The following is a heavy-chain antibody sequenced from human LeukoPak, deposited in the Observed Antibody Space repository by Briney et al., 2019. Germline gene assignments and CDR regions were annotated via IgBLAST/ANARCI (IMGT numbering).Heavy chain of an antibody. D-gene: IGHD3-9*01. CDR1: GFTFSSYE. Sequence: GGSLRLSXAAPGFTFSSYEMNWVRQAPGKGLEWVSYISSSGSTMYYADSVKGRSTISRDNAKNSLYLQMNSLRAEDTAVYYCARVYKAFDWLLYSGYMDVWGKGTTVTVSS. CDR3: ARVYKAFDWLLYSGYMDV. V-gene: IGHV3-48*03. J-gene: IGHJ6*03. CDR2: ISSSGSTM.